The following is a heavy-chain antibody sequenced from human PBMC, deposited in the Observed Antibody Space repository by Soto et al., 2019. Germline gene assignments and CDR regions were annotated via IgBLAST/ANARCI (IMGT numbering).Heavy chain of an antibody. V-gene: IGHV3-74*01. Sequence: EVQLVESGGDLVQPGGSLRLSCTASGFTFSMYWMHWVRQVPGKGPEWVSRISDDGSSADYADSGKGRFTISRDNAKNPLDLEMHVLRADDPAVYYCTRGTLPSTVGTGAFWGQGTPVTVSS. D-gene: IGHD4-4*01. CDR2: ISDDGSSA. CDR3: TRGTLPSTVGTGAF. CDR1: GFTFSMYW. J-gene: IGHJ4*02.